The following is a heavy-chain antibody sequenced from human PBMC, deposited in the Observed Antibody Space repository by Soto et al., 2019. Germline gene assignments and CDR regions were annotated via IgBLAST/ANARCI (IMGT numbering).Heavy chain of an antibody. J-gene: IGHJ4*01. CDR3: ARLYWSYYASSGYLDQ. V-gene: IGHV4-30-4*01. D-gene: IGHD3-22*01. Sequence: PSETLSLTCTVSNGSISNGDYYWIWVRQSPGKGLESIGYIYFTGTTYYNPSLQSRLSISVDRSENQMSLRLTSVTAADTAVYYCARLYWSYYASSGYLDQWGHGTLVTVSS. CDR1: NGSISNGDYY. CDR2: IYFTGTT.